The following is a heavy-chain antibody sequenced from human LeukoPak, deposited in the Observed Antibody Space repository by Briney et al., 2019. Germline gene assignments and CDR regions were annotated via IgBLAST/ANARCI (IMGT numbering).Heavy chain of an antibody. CDR1: GFTFSSHW. CDR2: IKQDGSEK. CDR3: ARAGGYASSWAY. D-gene: IGHD5-12*01. J-gene: IGHJ4*02. V-gene: IGHV3-7*01. Sequence: GRSLRLSCAASGFTFSSHWMSWVRQAPGKGLEWVANIKQDGSEKNYVDSVKGRFTISRDNAKNSLDLQMNSLRGEDTAVYYCARAGGYASSWAYWGQGTLVTVSS.